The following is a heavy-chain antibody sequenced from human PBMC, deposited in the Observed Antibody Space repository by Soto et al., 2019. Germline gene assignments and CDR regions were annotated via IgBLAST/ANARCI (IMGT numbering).Heavy chain of an antibody. Sequence: PSVTLPLTCAVSGVSIHNSHSFWGWSRQHPGKGLDFIANVYYSGGAHYNPSFKSRVTFSVGTATNQVSLRMSSVTAADTAVYFCGRVVEGATRHSDFDSWGQGTLVTVSS. CDR2: VYYSGGA. D-gene: IGHD2-21*01. J-gene: IGHJ5*01. CDR1: GVSIHNSHSF. CDR3: GRVVEGATRHSDFDS. V-gene: IGHV4-39*01.